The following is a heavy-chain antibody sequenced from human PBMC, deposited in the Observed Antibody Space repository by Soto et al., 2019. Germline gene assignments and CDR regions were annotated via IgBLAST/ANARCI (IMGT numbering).Heavy chain of an antibody. CDR1: GFTFSSYA. V-gene: IGHV3-64*01. D-gene: IGHD2-2*01. CDR2: ISSNGGST. Sequence: GGSRRLSCAASGFTFSSYAMHWVRQAPGKGLEYVSAISSNGGSTYYANSVKGRFTISRDNSKNTLYLQMGSLRAEDMAVYYCAREGYCSSTSCYSFDYWGQGTLVTVSS. J-gene: IGHJ4*02. CDR3: AREGYCSSTSCYSFDY.